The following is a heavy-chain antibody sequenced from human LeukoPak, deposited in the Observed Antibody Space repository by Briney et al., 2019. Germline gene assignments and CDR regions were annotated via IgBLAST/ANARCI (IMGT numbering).Heavy chain of an antibody. J-gene: IGHJ4*02. Sequence: PGGSLRLSCAASGFTFSSYSMNWVRQAPGKGLEWVSAISGSGGSTYYADSVKGRFTISRDNSKNTLYLQMNSLRAEDTAVYYCAKGGVRVVVVAATDFDFDYWGQGTLVTVSS. CDR2: ISGSGGST. CDR1: GFTFSSYS. V-gene: IGHV3-23*01. CDR3: AKGGVRVVVVAATDFDFDY. D-gene: IGHD2-15*01.